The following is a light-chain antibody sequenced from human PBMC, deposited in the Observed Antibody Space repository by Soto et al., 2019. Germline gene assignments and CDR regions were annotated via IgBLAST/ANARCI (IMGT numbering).Light chain of an antibody. J-gene: IGLJ1*01. CDR3: AVWDDSLNGHV. V-gene: IGLV1-44*01. CDR1: SSKIGTSS. CDR2: TND. Sequence: QSALTQPPSASGTPGQTVTISCSGSSSKIGTSSVHWYKHLPGTAPKPLIYTNDQRPSGVPDRFSGSKPGTSASLAISGLQSEDEADYYCAVWDDSLNGHVFGAGTKVTVL.